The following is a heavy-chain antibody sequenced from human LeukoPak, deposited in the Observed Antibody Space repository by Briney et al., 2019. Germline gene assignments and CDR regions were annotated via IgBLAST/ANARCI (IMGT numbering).Heavy chain of an antibody. CDR2: ISYDGSNK. CDR3: AKAPGPRSTYGMDV. CDR1: GFTFSNYG. D-gene: IGHD1-14*01. J-gene: IGHJ6*02. V-gene: IGHV3-30*18. Sequence: GGSLRLSCAASGFTFSNYGMHWVRQAPGKGLEWVAVISYDGSNKYYADSVKGRFTISRDNSKNTLYLQMNSLRAEDTAVYYCAKAPGPRSTYGMDVWGQGTTVTVSS.